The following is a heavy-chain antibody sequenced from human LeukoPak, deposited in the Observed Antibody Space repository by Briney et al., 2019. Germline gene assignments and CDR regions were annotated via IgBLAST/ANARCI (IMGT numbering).Heavy chain of an antibody. V-gene: IGHV1-69*05. J-gene: IGHJ3*02. Sequence: SVKVSCKASGGTFSSYAISWVRQAPGQGLEWMGRIIPIFGTANYAQKFRGRVTITTDESTSTAYMELSSLRSEDTAVYYCARIQLRDYYDSSGYYYRAFDIWGQGTMVTVSS. CDR1: GGTFSSYA. CDR3: ARIQLRDYYDSSGYYYRAFDI. D-gene: IGHD3-22*01. CDR2: IIPIFGTA.